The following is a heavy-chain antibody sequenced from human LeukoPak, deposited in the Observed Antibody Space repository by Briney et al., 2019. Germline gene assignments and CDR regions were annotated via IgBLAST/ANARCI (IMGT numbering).Heavy chain of an antibody. D-gene: IGHD3-10*01. CDR2: FDPEDGET. J-gene: IGHJ4*02. CDR1: GYTLTELS. CDR3: ATAWITMVRGVITDY. V-gene: IGHV1-24*01. Sequence: ASVKVSCKVSGYTLTELSMHWVRQAPGKGLEWMGGFDPEDGETIYAQKFQGRVTMTEDTSTDTAYMELSSLRSEDTAAYYCATAWITMVRGVITDYWSQGTLVTVSS.